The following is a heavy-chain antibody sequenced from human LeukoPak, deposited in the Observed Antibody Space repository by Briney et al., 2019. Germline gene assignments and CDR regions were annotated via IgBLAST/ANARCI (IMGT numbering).Heavy chain of an antibody. D-gene: IGHD3-9*01. V-gene: IGHV1-2*04. J-gene: IGHJ4*02. CDR1: EYTFTGYY. CDR3: ARERKDILTGYSYFDY. Sequence: ASVRVSCKASEYTFTGYYMHWVRQAPGQGLEWMGWINPNSGGTNYAQKFQGWVTMTRDTSISTAYMELSRLRSDDTAVYYCARERKDILTGYSYFDYWGQGTLVTVS. CDR2: INPNSGGT.